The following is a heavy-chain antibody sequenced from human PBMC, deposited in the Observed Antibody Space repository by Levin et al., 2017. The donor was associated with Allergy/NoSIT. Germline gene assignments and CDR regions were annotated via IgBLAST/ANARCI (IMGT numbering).Heavy chain of an antibody. CDR3: ARVGSGREDW. J-gene: IGHJ4*02. D-gene: IGHD3/OR15-3a*01. CDR1: GVSISSYF. CDR2: IFASGST. V-gene: IGHV4-4*07. Sequence: KASETLSLTCTVSGVSISSYFWSWVRQPAGNGLEYIGRIFASGSTIYNPSLKRRVTMSADTSKNQFSLQLTSMTAADPAVYYCARVGSGREDWWGQGTLVTVSS.